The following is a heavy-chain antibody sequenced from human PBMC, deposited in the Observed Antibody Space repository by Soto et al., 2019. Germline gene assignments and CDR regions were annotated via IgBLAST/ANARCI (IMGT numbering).Heavy chain of an antibody. V-gene: IGHV4-34*01. CDR2: INHRGST. CDR3: ARPGGTWYQPYNWFDP. J-gene: IGHJ5*02. CDR1: GGPFSDYY. D-gene: IGHD2-2*01. Sequence: SETLSLTCAVYGGPFSDYYWSWIRQPPGKGLEWIGEINHRGSTNYNPSLKSRVTISVDTSKNRFSLKLSSVTAADTAVYYCARPGGTWYQPYNWFDPWGQGTLVTVSS.